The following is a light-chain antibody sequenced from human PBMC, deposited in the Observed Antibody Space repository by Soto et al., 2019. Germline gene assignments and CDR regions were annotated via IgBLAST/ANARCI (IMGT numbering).Light chain of an antibody. V-gene: IGLV2-11*01. CDR2: DVS. CDR1: SSDVGVYNY. Sequence: QSGLTQPRPVSGCPGQSVTISCTGTSSDVGVYNYVSWYQQYPGKAPKIMIYDVSKRPSGVPDRFSGSKSDNTASLTISGLQAEDEADYYCCSYAGSYTFVFGIGTKVTV. CDR3: CSYAGSYTFV. J-gene: IGLJ1*01.